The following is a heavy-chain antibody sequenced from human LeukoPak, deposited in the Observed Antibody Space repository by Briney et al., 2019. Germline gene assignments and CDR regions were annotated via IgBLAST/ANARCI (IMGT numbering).Heavy chain of an antibody. CDR3: ARDAYINYARSWAFDY. D-gene: IGHD4-11*01. CDR1: GFTFSSYE. J-gene: IGHJ4*02. CDR2: IFSLMMII. Sequence: PGGCLRLSCAAPGFTFSSYEMNWVRQAPGKGLEWVSYIFSLMMIIYHAASVQGRFSISRDNAKNSLYLQMISQRAEDTAVYYCARDAYINYARSWAFDYWGQGTLGTLSS. V-gene: IGHV3-48*03.